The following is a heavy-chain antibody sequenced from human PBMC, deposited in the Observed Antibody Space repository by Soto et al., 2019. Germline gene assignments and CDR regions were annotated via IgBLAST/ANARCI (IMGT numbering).Heavy chain of an antibody. CDR3: ARIVPAALTNRRYYFDS. CDR1: GVSISSYY. J-gene: IGHJ4*02. V-gene: IGHV4-59*01. Sequence: XETLSLTCTVSGVSISSYYWSWIRQPPGKGLEWIGYIYYSGSTNYNPSLKSRVTISVDTSKNQFSLKLSSVTAADTAVYYCARIVPAALTNRRYYFDSWGQGTLVTVSS. CDR2: IYYSGST. D-gene: IGHD2-2*01.